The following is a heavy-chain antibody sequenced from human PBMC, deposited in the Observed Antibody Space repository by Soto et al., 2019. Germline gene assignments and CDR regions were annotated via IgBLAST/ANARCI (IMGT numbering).Heavy chain of an antibody. CDR3: ARGQRFSDWFDP. CDR1: GFTFSDRY. Sequence: GSLRLSCAASGFTFSDRYMSWIRQAPGKGLEWIGRVYSSGGTHYNPSLKSRVTISLDTSKNQFSLRLLSVTDADTAVYFCARGQRFSDWFDPWGQGTLVTVSS. J-gene: IGHJ5*02. D-gene: IGHD3-3*01. V-gene: IGHV4-4*07. CDR2: VYSSGGT.